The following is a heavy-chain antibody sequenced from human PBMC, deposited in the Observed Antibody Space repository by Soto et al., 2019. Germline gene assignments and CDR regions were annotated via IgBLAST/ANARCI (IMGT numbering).Heavy chain of an antibody. D-gene: IGHD2-2*01. CDR2: ISNDGTIR. Sequence: VSGGGVVQPGTSLRLSCAASGFTFNNYALHWVRQAPGKGLEWMALISNDGTIRSYADSVQGRFTISRDNSGNTLFLQMSSLRSDDTAIYYCATVHGLAMSQRRGFNMWGRGTMVTVSS. CDR1: GFTFNNYA. V-gene: IGHV3-30-3*01. J-gene: IGHJ3*02. CDR3: ATVHGLAMSQRRGFNM.